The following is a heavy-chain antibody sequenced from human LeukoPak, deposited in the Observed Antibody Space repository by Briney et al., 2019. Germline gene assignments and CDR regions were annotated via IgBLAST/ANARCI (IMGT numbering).Heavy chain of an antibody. J-gene: IGHJ6*02. Sequence: PGGSLRLSCATSGFTFGSYGMHWVRQAPGKGLEWVAVISYDGSNKYYADSVKGRFTISRDNSKNTLYLQMNSLRAEDTAVYYCAKDQACSSTSCWGYYYYYYGMDVWGQGTTVTVSS. CDR1: GFTFGSYG. D-gene: IGHD2-2*01. CDR3: AKDQACSSTSCWGYYYYYYGMDV. CDR2: ISYDGSNK. V-gene: IGHV3-30*18.